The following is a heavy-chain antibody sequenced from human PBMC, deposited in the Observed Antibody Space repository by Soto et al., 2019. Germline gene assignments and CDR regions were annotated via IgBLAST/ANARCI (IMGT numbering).Heavy chain of an antibody. CDR3: AKDLGSLQYSSSWYSDAFDI. V-gene: IGHV3-23*01. CDR1: GFTFSSYA. CDR2: ISGSGGST. J-gene: IGHJ3*02. D-gene: IGHD6-13*01. Sequence: GGSLRLSCAASGFTFSSYAMSWVRQAPGKGLEWVSAISGSGGSTYYADSVKGRFTISRDNSKNTLYLQMNSLRAEDTAVYYCAKDLGSLQYSSSWYSDAFDIWGQGTMVTVSS.